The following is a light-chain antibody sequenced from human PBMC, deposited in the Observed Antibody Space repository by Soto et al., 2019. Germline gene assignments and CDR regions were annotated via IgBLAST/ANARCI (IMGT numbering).Light chain of an antibody. Sequence: EIVLTPSPGTLSLSPGERVTLSCRASQSVIDNYLAWFQQKPGQAPRLLIYRASSRATGIPARFSGSGSGTELTLTISSLEPEDFAVYYCQQRDTVGPGN. CDR1: QSVIDNY. V-gene: IGKV3-11*01. CDR2: RAS. CDR3: QQRDT. J-gene: IGKJ3*01.